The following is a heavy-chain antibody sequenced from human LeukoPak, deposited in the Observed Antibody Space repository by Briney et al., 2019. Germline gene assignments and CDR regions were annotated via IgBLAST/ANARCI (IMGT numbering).Heavy chain of an antibody. J-gene: IGHJ6*03. D-gene: IGHD3-3*01. CDR3: ARVETISPYYYMDV. Sequence: PSETLSLTCTVSGGSISSYYWSWIRQPAGKGLEWIGRIYTSGSTNYNPSLKSRVTMSVDTSKNQFSLKLSSVTAADTAVYYCARVETISPYYYMDVWGKGTTVTVSS. CDR1: GGSISSYY. CDR2: IYTSGST. V-gene: IGHV4-4*07.